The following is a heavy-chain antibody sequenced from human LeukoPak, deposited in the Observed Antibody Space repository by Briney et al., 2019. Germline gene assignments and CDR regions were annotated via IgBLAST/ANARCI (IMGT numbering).Heavy chain of an antibody. J-gene: IGHJ4*02. Sequence: GGSLRLSCAASGFIFSNYAMNWVRQVPGKGLEWISYINGDSSARLYADSVKGRFTISRDNAKNSLYLQMNSLRAEDTAVYYCATDSSGWYHYWGQGTLVTVSS. CDR3: ATDSSGWYHY. V-gene: IGHV3-48*04. CDR1: GFIFSNYA. CDR2: INGDSSAR. D-gene: IGHD6-19*01.